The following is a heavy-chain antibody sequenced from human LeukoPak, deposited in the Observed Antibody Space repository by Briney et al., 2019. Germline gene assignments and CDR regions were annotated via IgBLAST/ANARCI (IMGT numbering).Heavy chain of an antibody. CDR2: ISAYNGNT. J-gene: IGHJ4*02. CDR1: GGTFSSYA. Sequence: GASVKVSCKASGGTFSSYAISWVRQAPGQGLEWMGWISAYNGNTNYAQKLQGRVTMTTDTSTSTAYMELRSLRSDDTAVYYCARDPRITIFGVVRDAPGSDWGQGTLVTVSS. CDR3: ARDPRITIFGVVRDAPGSD. V-gene: IGHV1-18*01. D-gene: IGHD3-3*01.